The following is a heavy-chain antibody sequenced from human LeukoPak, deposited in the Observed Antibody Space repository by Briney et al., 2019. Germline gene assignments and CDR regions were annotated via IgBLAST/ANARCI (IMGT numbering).Heavy chain of an antibody. CDR1: GGSISSYY. CDR2: IYTSGST. Sequence: SETLSLTCTVSGGSISSYYWSWIRQPAGKELELIGRIYTSGSTNYNPSLKSRVTMSVDTSKNQFSLKLSSVTAADTAVYYCARVAGWYDSSYYFDYWGQGTLVTVSS. D-gene: IGHD3-22*01. J-gene: IGHJ4*02. CDR3: ARVAGWYDSSYYFDY. V-gene: IGHV4-4*07.